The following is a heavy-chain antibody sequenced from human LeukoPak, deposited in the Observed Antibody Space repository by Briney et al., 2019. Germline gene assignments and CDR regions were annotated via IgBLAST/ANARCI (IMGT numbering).Heavy chain of an antibody. V-gene: IGHV4-34*01. CDR3: RAYCGGDCYDPDY. D-gene: IGHD2-21*02. CDR2: INHSGST. J-gene: IGHJ4*02. CDR1: GGSFSGYY. Sequence: SETLSLTCAVYGGSFSGYYWSWIRQPPGKGLEWIGEINHSGSTNYNPSLKSRVTISVDTSKNQFSLKLSSVTAADTAVYYCRAYCGGDCYDPDYWGQGTLVTVSS.